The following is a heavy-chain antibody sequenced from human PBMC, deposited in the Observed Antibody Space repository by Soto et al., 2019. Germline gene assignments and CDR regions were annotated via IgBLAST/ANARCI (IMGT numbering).Heavy chain of an antibody. CDR3: XXXXLGLDY. CDR2: IHYSGST. Sequence: QVQLQESGPGLVKPSETLSLTCTVSGGSISSYYWSWIRQPPGKGLEWIAYIHYSGSTDYNPSLXXXXXXXXXXXXXXXXXXXXXXXXXXXXXXXXXXXXLGLDYWGQGTLVTVSS. V-gene: IGHV4-59*01. J-gene: IGHJ4*02. D-gene: IGHD1-26*01. CDR1: GGSISSYY.